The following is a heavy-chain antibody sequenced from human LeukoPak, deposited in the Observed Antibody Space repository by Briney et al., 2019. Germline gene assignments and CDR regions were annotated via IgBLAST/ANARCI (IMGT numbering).Heavy chain of an antibody. J-gene: IGHJ4*02. CDR1: GFTFSSYA. Sequence: GGSLRLSCAASGFTFSSYAMHWVRQAPGKGLEWVAVISYDGSNKYYADSVKGRFTISRDNSKNTLYPQMNSLRAEDTAVYYCARAGPIAAAGKGLSHWGQGTLVTVSS. V-gene: IGHV3-30-3*01. CDR3: ARAGPIAAAGKGLSH. D-gene: IGHD6-13*01. CDR2: ISYDGSNK.